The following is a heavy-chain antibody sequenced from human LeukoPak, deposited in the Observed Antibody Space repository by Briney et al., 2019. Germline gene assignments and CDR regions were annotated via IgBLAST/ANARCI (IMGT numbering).Heavy chain of an antibody. V-gene: IGHV1-69*13. CDR3: ARDPPQGLLWFGESENWFDP. Sequence: AASVKVSCKASGGTFSSYAISWVRQAPGQGLEWMGGIIPIFGTAKYAQKFQGRVTITADASTSTAYMELSSLRSEDTAVYYCARDPPQGLLWFGESENWFDPWGQGTLVTVSS. CDR2: IIPIFGTA. J-gene: IGHJ5*02. CDR1: GGTFSSYA. D-gene: IGHD3-10*01.